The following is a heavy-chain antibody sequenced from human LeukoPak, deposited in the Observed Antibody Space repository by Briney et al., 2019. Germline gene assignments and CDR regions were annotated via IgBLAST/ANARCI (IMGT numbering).Heavy chain of an antibody. J-gene: IGHJ4*02. CDR3: AKDQAAAGGDYYFDY. Sequence: GGSLRLSCAASGFTFSSYAMSWVRQAPGKGLEWVSAISGSGGSTYYADSVKGRFTISRDNYKKTMYMQMNSLRAEDTAVYYCAKDQAAAGGDYYFDYWGQGTLVTVSS. V-gene: IGHV3-23*01. CDR2: ISGSGGST. D-gene: IGHD6-13*01. CDR1: GFTFSSYA.